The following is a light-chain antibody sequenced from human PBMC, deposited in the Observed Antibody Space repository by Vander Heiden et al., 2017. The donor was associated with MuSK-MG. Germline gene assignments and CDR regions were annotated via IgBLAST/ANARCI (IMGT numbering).Light chain of an antibody. V-gene: IGLV2-14*03. CDR2: DVS. CDR1: SSVVGGYNY. CDR3: SSYTSSSTLV. J-gene: IGLJ2*01. Sequence: QSALTQPASVSGSPGQSLTISCTGTSSVVGGYNYVSWYQQHPGKAPKRMIDDVSNRPSGVSNRFSGSKSGNTASLTISGLQAEDEADDYCSSYTSSSTLVFGGGTKLTVL.